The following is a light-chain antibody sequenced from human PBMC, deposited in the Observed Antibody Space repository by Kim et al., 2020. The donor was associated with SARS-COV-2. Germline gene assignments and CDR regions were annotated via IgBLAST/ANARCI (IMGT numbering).Light chain of an antibody. Sequence: PAAISGRSRQSLVYSNGNTFLNWFHQRPGQSPRRLIYHVSNRDSGVPDRFSGSGSGTDFTLKISRVEAEDVGVYYCMQGTHWPLTFGGGTKVDIK. V-gene: IGKV2-30*01. J-gene: IGKJ4*01. CDR2: HVS. CDR1: QSLVYSNGNTF. CDR3: MQGTHWPLT.